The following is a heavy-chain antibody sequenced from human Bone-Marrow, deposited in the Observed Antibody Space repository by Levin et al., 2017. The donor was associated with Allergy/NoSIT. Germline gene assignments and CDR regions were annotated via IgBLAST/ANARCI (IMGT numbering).Heavy chain of an antibody. Sequence: GESLKISCAASGFTFSSYAMHWVRQAPGKGLEWVAVISYDGSNKYYADSVKGRFTISRDNSKNTLYLQMNSLRAEDTAVYYCARAPTTPYYYGMDVWGQGTTVTVSS. D-gene: IGHD4-17*01. J-gene: IGHJ6*02. V-gene: IGHV3-30-3*01. CDR3: ARAPTTPYYYGMDV. CDR1: GFTFSSYA. CDR2: ISYDGSNK.